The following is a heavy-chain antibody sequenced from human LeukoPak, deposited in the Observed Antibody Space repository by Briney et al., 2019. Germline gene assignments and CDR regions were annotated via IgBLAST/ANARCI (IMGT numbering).Heavy chain of an antibody. CDR1: GYTFTGYY. CDR3: ASHTSCHL. V-gene: IGHV1-2*06. J-gene: IGHJ4*02. CDR2: INPNNGGT. Sequence: GASVKVSCKASGYTFTGYYIHWVRQAPGQGLEWMGRINPNNGGTNYAQKFQGRVTMTRDTSISTAYMDLSGLRSDDTAVYYCASHTSCHLWGQGTLVTVSS. D-gene: IGHD2-2*01.